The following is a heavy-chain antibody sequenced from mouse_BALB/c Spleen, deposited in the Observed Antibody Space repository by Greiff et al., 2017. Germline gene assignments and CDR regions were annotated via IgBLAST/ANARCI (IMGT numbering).Heavy chain of an antibody. CDR1: GYSITSGYY. J-gene: IGHJ2*01. D-gene: IGHD1-1*01. CDR3: AREIYYYGSYYFDY. CDR2: ISYDGSN. Sequence: ESGPGLVKPSQSLSLTCSVTGYSITSGYYWNWIRQFPGNKLEWMGYISYDGSNNYNPSLKNRISITRDTSKNQFFLKLNSVTTEDTATYYCAREIYYYGSYYFDYWGQGTTLTVSS. V-gene: IGHV3-6*02.